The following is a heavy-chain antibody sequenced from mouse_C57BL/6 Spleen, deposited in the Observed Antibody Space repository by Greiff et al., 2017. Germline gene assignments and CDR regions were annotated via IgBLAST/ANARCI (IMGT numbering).Heavy chain of an antibody. J-gene: IGHJ4*01. V-gene: IGHV1-53*01. CDR1: GYTFTSYW. CDR3: ARRDYGSSPLYYAMDY. D-gene: IGHD1-1*01. Sequence: QVQLQQPGTELVKPGASVKLSCKASGYTFTSYWMHWVKQRPGQGLEWIGNINPSNGGTNYNEKFKSKATLTVDKSSSTAYMRLSSLTSEDSAVYYCARRDYGSSPLYYAMDYWGQGTSVTVSS. CDR2: INPSNGGT.